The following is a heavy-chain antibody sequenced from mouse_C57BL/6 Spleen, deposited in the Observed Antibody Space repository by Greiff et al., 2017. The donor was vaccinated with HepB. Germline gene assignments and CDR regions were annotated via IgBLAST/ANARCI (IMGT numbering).Heavy chain of an antibody. CDR2: INPSNGGT. J-gene: IGHJ4*01. D-gene: IGHD1-1*01. CDR1: GYTFTSYW. Sequence: QVQLQQPGTELVKPGASVKLSCKASGYTFTSYWMHWVKQRPGQGLEWIGNINPSNGGTNYNEKFKSKATLTVDKSSSKAYMQLSSLTSEDSAVYYCARKGAFITTGEPYAMDYWGQGTSVTVSS. V-gene: IGHV1-53*01. CDR3: ARKGAFITTGEPYAMDY.